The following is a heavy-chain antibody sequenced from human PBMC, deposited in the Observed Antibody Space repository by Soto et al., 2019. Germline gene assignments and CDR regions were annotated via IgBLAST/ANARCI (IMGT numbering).Heavy chain of an antibody. CDR3: ARRYGSCFDY. J-gene: IGHJ4*02. CDR1: GGSISDYY. D-gene: IGHD5-18*01. V-gene: IGHV4-59*12. Sequence: SETLSLTCTVSGGSISDYYWSWIRQPPGKGLEWIGYFSYGGGTNNSPSLKSRATISGDTSKNQFSLNLSSVTAADTAVYYCARRYGSCFDYWGQGTLVTVSS. CDR2: FSYGGGT.